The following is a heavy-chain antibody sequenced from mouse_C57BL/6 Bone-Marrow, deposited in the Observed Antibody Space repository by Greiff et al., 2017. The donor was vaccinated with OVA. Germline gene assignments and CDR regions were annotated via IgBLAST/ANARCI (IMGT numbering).Heavy chain of an antibody. D-gene: IGHD1-1*01. CDR1: GFTFSSYA. CDR2: ISDGGSYN. J-gene: IGHJ2*01. CDR3: AIYYYGSSL. Sequence: EVKLVESGGGLVKPGGSLKLSCAASGFTFSSYAMSWVRQTPEKRLEWVATISDGGSYNYSPDNVKGRVTISRDTDKNTLYLQMIHLKSEDTAMYYCAIYYYGSSLWGQGTTLTVSS. V-gene: IGHV5-4*03.